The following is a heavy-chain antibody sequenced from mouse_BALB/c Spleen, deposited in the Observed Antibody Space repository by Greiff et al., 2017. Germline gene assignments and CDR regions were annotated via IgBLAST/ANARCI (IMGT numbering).Heavy chain of an antibody. D-gene: IGHD1-1*01. V-gene: IGHV5-12-2*01. CDR3: ARQITSY. CDR2: ISNGGGST. J-gene: IGHJ3*01. Sequence: EVHLVESGGGLVQPGGSLKLSCAASGFTFSSYTMSWVRQTPEKRLEWVAYISNGGGSTYYPDTVKGRFTISRDNAKNTLYLQMSSLKSEDTAMYYCARQITSYWGQGTLVTVSA. CDR1: GFTFSSYT.